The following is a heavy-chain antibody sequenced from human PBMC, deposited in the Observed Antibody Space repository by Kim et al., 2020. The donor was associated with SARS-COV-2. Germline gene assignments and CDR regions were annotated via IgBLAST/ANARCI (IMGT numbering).Heavy chain of an antibody. D-gene: IGHD5-12*01. CDR3: ARGEQRWLHSRHVFDY. Sequence: VKRRFTISRDKSKNAVYLQMNRLRGEDTAVYYCARGEQRWLHSRHVFDYWGQGTLVTVSS. J-gene: IGHJ4*02. V-gene: IGHV3-30*07.